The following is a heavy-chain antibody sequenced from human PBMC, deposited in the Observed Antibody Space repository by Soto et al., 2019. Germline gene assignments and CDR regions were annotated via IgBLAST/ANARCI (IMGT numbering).Heavy chain of an antibody. Sequence: SETLSLTCAVYGGSFSGYYWTWIRQPPGTGLEWIGEINHSGSTNYNPSLKSRVTISVDTSKNQFSLKLTSVTAADTAVYYYGNYYDCWGQGTLVTVSS. CDR1: GGSFSGYY. CDR3: GNYYDC. CDR2: INHSGST. V-gene: IGHV4-34*01. J-gene: IGHJ4*02.